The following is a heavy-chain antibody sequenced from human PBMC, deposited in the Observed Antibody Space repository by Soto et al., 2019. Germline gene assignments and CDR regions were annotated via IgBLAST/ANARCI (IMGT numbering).Heavy chain of an antibody. CDR3: AAGYYDSRLLLGFEA. J-gene: IGHJ5*02. Sequence: SVKVSCKASGFTFTSSAVQGVRQARGRRLEWIGWIVVGSGNTNYAQKFQERVTITRDMSTSTAYMELSSLRSEDTDVYSCAAGYYDSRLLLGFEASGQGTLVTVCS. CDR1: GFTFTSSA. CDR2: IVVGSGNT. V-gene: IGHV1-58*01. D-gene: IGHD3-22*01.